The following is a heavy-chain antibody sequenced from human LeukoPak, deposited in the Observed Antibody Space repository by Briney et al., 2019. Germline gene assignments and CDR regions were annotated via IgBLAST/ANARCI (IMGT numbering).Heavy chain of an antibody. D-gene: IGHD2-15*01. V-gene: IGHV4-59*12. CDR2: IYYSGSI. CDR3: ARGEGPSGGSLTFDY. Sequence: SETLSLTCTVSGSSISSYYWSWIRQPPGKGLEWIGYIYYSGSINYNPSLKSRVTISVDTSKNQFSLKLSSVTAADTAVYYCARGEGPSGGSLTFDYWGQGTLVTVSS. CDR1: GSSISSYY. J-gene: IGHJ4*02.